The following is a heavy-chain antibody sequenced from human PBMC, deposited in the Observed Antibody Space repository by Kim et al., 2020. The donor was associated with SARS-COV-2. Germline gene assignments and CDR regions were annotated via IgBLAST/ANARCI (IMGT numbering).Heavy chain of an antibody. V-gene: IGHV1-46*01. CDR3: ARVRGYDSSGYYYPLGYYYGMDV. CDR1: GYTFTSYY. Sequence: ASVKVSCKASGYTFTSYYMHWVRQAPGQGLEWMGIINPSGGSTSYAQKFQGRVTMTRDTSTSTVYMELSSLRSEDTAVYYCARVRGYDSSGYYYPLGYYYGMDVWGQGTTVTVSS. J-gene: IGHJ6*02. D-gene: IGHD3-22*01. CDR2: INPSGGST.